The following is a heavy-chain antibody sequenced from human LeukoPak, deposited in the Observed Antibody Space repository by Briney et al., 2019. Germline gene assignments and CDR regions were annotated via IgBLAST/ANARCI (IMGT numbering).Heavy chain of an antibody. Sequence: ASVKVSRKVSGYTLTELSMHWVRQAPGKGLEWMGGFDPEDGETIYAQKLQGRVTMTEDTSTDTAYMELSSLRSEDTAVYYCATGGGQTWNELDYWGQGTLVTVSS. V-gene: IGHV1-24*01. D-gene: IGHD1-1*01. CDR2: FDPEDGET. CDR3: ATGGGQTWNELDY. CDR1: GYTLTELS. J-gene: IGHJ4*02.